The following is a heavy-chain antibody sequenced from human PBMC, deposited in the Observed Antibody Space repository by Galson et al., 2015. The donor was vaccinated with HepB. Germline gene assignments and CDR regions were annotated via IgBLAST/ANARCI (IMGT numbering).Heavy chain of an antibody. CDR3: ATGYCRGTSCYSILDH. Sequence: SVKVSCKVSGDTLDELSVHWVRQAPGKGLEWVGGHDRDDGDTFYGENFQGRVTMTEDTSTDTDYMELRSLTSDDAAVYYCATGYCRGTSCYSILDHWGQGTLVTVSS. CDR2: HDRDDGDT. V-gene: IGHV1-24*01. D-gene: IGHD2-2*02. J-gene: IGHJ1*01. CDR1: GDTLDELS.